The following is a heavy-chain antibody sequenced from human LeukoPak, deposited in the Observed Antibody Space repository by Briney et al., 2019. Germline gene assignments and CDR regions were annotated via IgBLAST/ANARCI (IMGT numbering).Heavy chain of an antibody. J-gene: IGHJ6*03. Sequence: GGSLRLSCVASGFTFDDHAVHWVRHAPGKGLEWVSAVSSSGATTYYADSVNGRFTISRDNSKNTLYLQMNSLRAEDTAVYYCAKDDGGFNYMDVWGKGTTVTVSS. V-gene: IGHV3-23*01. CDR1: GFTFDDHA. CDR3: AKDDGGFNYMDV. CDR2: VSSSGATT. D-gene: IGHD4-23*01.